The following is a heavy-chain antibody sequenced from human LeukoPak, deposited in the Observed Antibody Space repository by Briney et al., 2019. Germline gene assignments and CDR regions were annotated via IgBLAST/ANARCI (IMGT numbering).Heavy chain of an antibody. V-gene: IGHV3-23*01. D-gene: IGHD1-26*01. CDR2: ISTNSGST. CDR1: GFTFSSYA. CDR3: AKSTSGTYSDY. Sequence: GGSLRLSCAASGFTFSSYAMSWVRQAPGKGLEWVSSISTNSGSTNYADSVKGRFTISRDNSKNMVYLQMNSLRAEDTAVYYCAKSTSGTYSDYWGQGILVTVSS. J-gene: IGHJ4*02.